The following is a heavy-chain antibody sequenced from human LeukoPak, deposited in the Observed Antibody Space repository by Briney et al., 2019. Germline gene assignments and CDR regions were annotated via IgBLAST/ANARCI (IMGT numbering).Heavy chain of an antibody. CDR1: GDSISSYY. CDR2: MYTSGST. CDR3: ARLRVVVGTRGPQWFDP. V-gene: IGHV4-4*07. Sequence: SETLSLTCTVSGDSISSYYWSWIRQPAGKGLERIGHMYTSGSTNYNPSLKSRVTMSVDTSKNQLSLKVRSATAADTAVYYCARLRVVVGTRGPQWFDPWGQGTLVTVSS. D-gene: IGHD1-1*01. J-gene: IGHJ5*02.